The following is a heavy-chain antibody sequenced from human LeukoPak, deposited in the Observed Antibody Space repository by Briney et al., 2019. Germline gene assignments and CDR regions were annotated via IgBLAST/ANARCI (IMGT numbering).Heavy chain of an antibody. V-gene: IGHV4-59*08. J-gene: IGHJ6*02. CDR2: IYYSGST. CDR1: GGSISSYY. Sequence: SETLSLTCTVSGGSISSYYWSWIRQPPGKGLEWIGYIYYSGSTNYNPSLKSRVTMSVDTPKNQFSLKLSSVTAADTAVYYCAKLRDGAVMDVWGQGTTVTVSS. CDR3: AKLRDGAVMDV.